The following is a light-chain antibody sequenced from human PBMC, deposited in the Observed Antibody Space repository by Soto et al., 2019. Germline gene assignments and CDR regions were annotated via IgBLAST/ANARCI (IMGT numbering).Light chain of an antibody. CDR2: EVS. CDR1: SSDVGGYNY. Sequence: QSVLTQPASVSGSPGQSITISCTGTSSDVGGYNYISWYQQHPGKAPKFIIYEVSNRPSGISNRFSGSKSGNTASLTISGLQAEDEADYYCSSYTSSNTYDFGSGTKVTVL. J-gene: IGLJ1*01. V-gene: IGLV2-14*01. CDR3: SSYTSSNTYD.